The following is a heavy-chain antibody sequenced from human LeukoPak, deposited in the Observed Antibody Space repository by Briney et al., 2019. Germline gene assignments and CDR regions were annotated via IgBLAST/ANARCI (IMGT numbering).Heavy chain of an antibody. Sequence: ASVKVSCKASGYTFTSYYMHSVRQAPGQRLEWMGIINPSGGSTSYAQKFQGRVTMTRDLSTSTDYMELSSLRSDDTAVYFCARDNSVGDYAWWFDPWGQGTLVTVSS. J-gene: IGHJ5*02. CDR2: INPSGGST. D-gene: IGHD1-26*01. V-gene: IGHV1-46*01. CDR3: ARDNSVGDYAWWFDP. CDR1: GYTFTSYY.